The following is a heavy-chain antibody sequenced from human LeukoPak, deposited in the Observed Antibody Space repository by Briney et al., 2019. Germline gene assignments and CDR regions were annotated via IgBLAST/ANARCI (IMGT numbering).Heavy chain of an antibody. CDR3: ATGDAGGIA. CDR2: ISGSGGST. CDR1: GFTFSSYA. Sequence: GGSLRLSCAASGFTFSSYAMSWVRQAPGKGLEWVSAISGSGGSTYYADSVKGRFTISRDNAKNSLYLQMNSLRAEDTAVYYCATGDAGGIAWGQGTLVTVSS. D-gene: IGHD3-10*01. V-gene: IGHV3-23*01. J-gene: IGHJ5*02.